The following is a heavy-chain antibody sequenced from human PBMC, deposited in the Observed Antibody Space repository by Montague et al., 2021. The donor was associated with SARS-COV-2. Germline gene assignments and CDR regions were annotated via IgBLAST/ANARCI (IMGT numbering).Heavy chain of an antibody. CDR2: IYYSGST. CDR1: GGSISSSSYY. CDR3: ARHYGVVVPAAIYYYYGMDV. J-gene: IGHJ6*01. D-gene: IGHD2-2*02. Sequence: SETLSLTCTVSGGSISSSSYYWGWIRQPPGKGLEWIGSIYYSGSTYYNPSLKSRVTISVDTSKNQFSLKLSSVTAADTAVYYCARHYGVVVPAAIYYYYGMDVWGKGPRSPSPQ. V-gene: IGHV4-39*01.